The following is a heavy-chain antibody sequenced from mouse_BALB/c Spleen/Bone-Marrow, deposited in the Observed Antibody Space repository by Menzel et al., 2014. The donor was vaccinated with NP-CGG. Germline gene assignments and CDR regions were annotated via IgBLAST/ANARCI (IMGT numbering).Heavy chain of an antibody. V-gene: IGHV14-3*02. CDR2: IDPANGNT. CDR3: ARWEYYAMDY. CDR1: GFNIRDTY. J-gene: IGHJ4*01. D-gene: IGHD4-1*01. Sequence: EAQLVESGAELVKPGASVKLSCTASGFNIRDTYMHWVKQRPEQGLEWIGRIDPANGNTKYDPKFQGKATITADTSSNTAYLQLSSLTSEDTAVYYCARWEYYAMDYWGQGTPVTVSS.